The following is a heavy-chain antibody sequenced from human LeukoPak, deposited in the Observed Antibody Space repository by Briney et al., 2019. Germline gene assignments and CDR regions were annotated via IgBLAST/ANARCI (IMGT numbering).Heavy chain of an antibody. CDR3: AKGQFGGSGWYEGWFDY. D-gene: IGHD6-19*01. V-gene: IGHV3-43*01. CDR2: ISWDGGIT. J-gene: IGHJ4*02. Sequence: GGSLRLSCAASGFTFDNYTMHWVRQAPGKGLEWVSLISWDGGITYYADSVKGRFTISRDNSKNSLYLQMNSLRTDDTALYYCAKGQFGGSGWYEGWFDYWGQGTLVTVSS. CDR1: GFTFDNYT.